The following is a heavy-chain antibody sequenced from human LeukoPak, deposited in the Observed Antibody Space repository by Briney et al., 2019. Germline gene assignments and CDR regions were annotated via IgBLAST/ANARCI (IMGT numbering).Heavy chain of an antibody. CDR2: ISYDGSNK. V-gene: IGHV3-30*03. D-gene: IGHD1-26*01. CDR3: AGGVGAI. Sequence: GGSLRLSCAASGFTFSSYGMHWVRQAPGKGLEWVAVISYDGSNKYYADSVKGRFTISRDNSKNTLYLQMNSLRAEDTAVYYCAGGVGAIWGQGTMVTVSS. CDR1: GFTFSSYG. J-gene: IGHJ3*02.